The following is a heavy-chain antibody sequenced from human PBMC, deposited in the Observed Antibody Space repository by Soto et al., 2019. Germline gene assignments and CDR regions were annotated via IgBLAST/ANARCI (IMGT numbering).Heavy chain of an antibody. V-gene: IGHV3-23*01. Sequence: EVQLLESGGGLVQPGGSLRLSCAASGFTFSTNAMNWVRQAPGKGLEWVSSISNSAVNTYYADSAKGRLTISRDNSKNTLSLQMNSLRAEDTAVYYCARGLPIDYWGQGTLVTVSS. CDR2: ISNSAVNT. CDR1: GFTFSTNA. J-gene: IGHJ4*02. CDR3: ARGLPIDY.